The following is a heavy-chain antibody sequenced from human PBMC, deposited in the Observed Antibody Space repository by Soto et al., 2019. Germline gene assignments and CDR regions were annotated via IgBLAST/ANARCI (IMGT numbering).Heavy chain of an antibody. Sequence: ASVKVSCKASGYTISTYDINWVRQAAGQGLEWMGWMSPASGDTSYAPSFQGRVAMTRNISINTAYLELSGLTPEDTGLYYCARDIMAPWGQGTLVTVSS. V-gene: IGHV1-8*01. D-gene: IGHD5-12*01. CDR2: MSPASGDT. J-gene: IGHJ5*02. CDR1: GYTISTYD. CDR3: ARDIMAP.